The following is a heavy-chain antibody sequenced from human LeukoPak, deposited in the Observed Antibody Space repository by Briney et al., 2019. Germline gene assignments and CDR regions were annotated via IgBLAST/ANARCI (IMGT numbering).Heavy chain of an antibody. Sequence: KPSETLSLTCAVYGGSFTGYYWSWIRQPPVKGLEWIGEINHSGSTNYNPSLKSRVTISVDTSKNQFSLKLTSVTAADTAVYYCARGAARRDGYKWGQGTQVTVSS. D-gene: IGHD5-12*01. CDR3: ARGAARRDGYK. J-gene: IGHJ4*02. CDR1: GGSFTGYY. CDR2: INHSGST. V-gene: IGHV4-34*01.